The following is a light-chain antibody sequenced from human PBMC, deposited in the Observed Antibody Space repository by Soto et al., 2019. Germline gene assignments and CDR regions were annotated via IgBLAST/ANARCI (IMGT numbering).Light chain of an antibody. CDR3: QQYKDWPTT. CDR2: GAS. V-gene: IGKV3-15*01. Sequence: EIVMTQSPATLSVSPGERATLSCRASRSVSSNLAWYQQKPGQAPRLLIYGASTRATGIPARFSGSGAGTDFTLTITSLQSEDFGVYFCQQYKDWPTTFGQGTKVDIK. J-gene: IGKJ1*01. CDR1: RSVSSN.